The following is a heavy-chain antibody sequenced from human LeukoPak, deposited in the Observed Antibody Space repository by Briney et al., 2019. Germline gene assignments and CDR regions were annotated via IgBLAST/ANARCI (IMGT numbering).Heavy chain of an antibody. CDR2: ISAYNGNT. D-gene: IGHD3-10*01. Sequence: ASVKVSCKASGYTFTSYGISWVRQAPGQGLEWMGWISAYNGNTHYAQMFQGRVTMTRDTSTSTAYMELRSLRSDDTAVYYCARYYGSGSYYNGYYYYYYMDVWGKGTTVTISS. CDR3: ARYYGSGSYYNGYYYYYYMDV. CDR1: GYTFTSYG. V-gene: IGHV1-18*01. J-gene: IGHJ6*03.